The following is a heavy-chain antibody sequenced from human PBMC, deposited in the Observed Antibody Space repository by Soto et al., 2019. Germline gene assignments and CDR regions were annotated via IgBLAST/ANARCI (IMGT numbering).Heavy chain of an antibody. CDR1: GGSISSGGYY. D-gene: IGHD2-8*01. Sequence: SETLSLTCTVSGGSISSGGYYWSWIRQHPGKGLEWIGNIYYSGSTNYNPSLKSRVTISVDTSKNQFSLKLSSLTAADTAVYYCARYCPNGVCPYNWFDPWGQGTLVTVS. J-gene: IGHJ5*02. CDR3: ARYCPNGVCPYNWFDP. V-gene: IGHV4-31*03. CDR2: IYYSGST.